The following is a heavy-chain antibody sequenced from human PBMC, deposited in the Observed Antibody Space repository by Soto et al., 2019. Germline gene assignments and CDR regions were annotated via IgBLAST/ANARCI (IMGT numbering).Heavy chain of an antibody. V-gene: IGHV4-31*03. J-gene: IGHJ6*02. D-gene: IGHD2-2*01. CDR3: ARDGRYCSSTSCYYYGMDV. Sequence: KSSETLSLTCTVSGGSISSGGYYWSWIRQHPGKGLEWIGYIYYSGSTYYNPSLKSRVTISVDTSKNQFSLKLSSVTAADTAVYYCARDGRYCSSTSCYYYGMDVWGQGTTVTSP. CDR2: IYYSGST. CDR1: GGSISSGGYY.